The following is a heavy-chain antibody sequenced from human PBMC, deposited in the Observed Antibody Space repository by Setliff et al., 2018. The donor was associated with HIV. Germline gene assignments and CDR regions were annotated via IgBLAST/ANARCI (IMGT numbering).Heavy chain of an antibody. CDR2: IYQSGTT. CDR3: ARHNCGTTACYGVVV. Sequence: PSETLSLTCSVSGGPITTSTYYWGWIRQPPGKGLEWIGNIYQSGTTYYNSSLTSRVTMSVDTSKNQFSLKLSSVTAADTAVYYCARHNCGTTACYGVVVWGQGTMVTVSS. CDR1: GGPITTSTYY. V-gene: IGHV4-39*07. D-gene: IGHD2-2*01. J-gene: IGHJ3*01.